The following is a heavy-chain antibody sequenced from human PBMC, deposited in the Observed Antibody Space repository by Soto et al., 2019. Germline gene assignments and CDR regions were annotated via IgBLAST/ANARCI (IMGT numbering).Heavy chain of an antibody. CDR1: GDSLTSSRYY. Sequence: QLQLQESGPGLVKPSETLSLTCSVSGDSLTSSRYYWGWIRQPPGRGLEWIGAISYAGSVYYNPSLNSRVTTSVDTSKSQFSLKLTSVTAADTAIYYCARQIRKGTTMRGVDYWGQGILVTVSS. D-gene: IGHD4-4*01. CDR3: ARQIRKGTTMRGVDY. J-gene: IGHJ4*02. V-gene: IGHV4-39*01. CDR2: ISYAGSV.